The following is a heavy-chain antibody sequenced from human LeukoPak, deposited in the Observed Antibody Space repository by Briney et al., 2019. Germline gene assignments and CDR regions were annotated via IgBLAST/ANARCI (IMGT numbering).Heavy chain of an antibody. J-gene: IGHJ4*02. D-gene: IGHD2-15*01. V-gene: IGHV3-7*04. CDR3: ARLAAGSDYFDY. CDR2: IKTDGSEK. CDR1: GFTFSSYA. Sequence: GGSLRLSCAASGFTFSSYAMYWVRQAPGKGLEWVANIKTDGSEKHYVDSVKGRFTFSRDNAKNSLYLQMNGLRAEDMAVYYCARLAAGSDYFDYWGQGTLVTVSS.